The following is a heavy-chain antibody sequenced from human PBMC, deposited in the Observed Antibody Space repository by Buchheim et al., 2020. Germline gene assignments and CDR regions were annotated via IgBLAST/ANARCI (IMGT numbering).Heavy chain of an antibody. J-gene: IGHJ6*02. CDR2: ISYDGSNR. CDR3: ARARSSGYCSSNRCGYGMDV. CDR1: GFTFSSYA. D-gene: IGHD2-2*03. Sequence: QVQLVESGGGVVQPGRSLRLSCAASGFTFSSYAIHWVRQAPGKGLEWVAVISYDGSNRYYADSVKGRFTISRDNSKNTLYLQMNRLRGEETAVYYCARARSSGYCSSNRCGYGMDVWGQGTT. V-gene: IGHV3-30*01.